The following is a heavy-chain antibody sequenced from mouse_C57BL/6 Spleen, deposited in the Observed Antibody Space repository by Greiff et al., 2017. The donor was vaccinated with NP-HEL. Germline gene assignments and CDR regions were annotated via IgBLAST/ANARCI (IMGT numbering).Heavy chain of an antibody. Sequence: VQLQQSGPGLVQPSQSLSITCTVSGFSLTSYGVHWVRPSPGKGLEWLGVIWSGGSTDYNAAFISRLSISKDNSKSQVFFKMNSLQADDTSIYYCARNHGSSTWYFDVWGTGTTVTVSS. CDR3: ARNHGSSTWYFDV. CDR2: IWSGGST. J-gene: IGHJ1*03. CDR1: GFSLTSYG. D-gene: IGHD1-1*01. V-gene: IGHV2-2*01.